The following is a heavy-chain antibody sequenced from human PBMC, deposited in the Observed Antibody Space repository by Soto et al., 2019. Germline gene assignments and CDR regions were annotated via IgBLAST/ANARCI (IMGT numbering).Heavy chain of an antibody. CDR1: GGTFSSYA. D-gene: IGHD6-6*01. CDR2: IIPIFGTA. CDR3: AREGADSSSSLSYYYCGRDV. V-gene: IGHV1-69*01. Sequence: QVQLVQSGAEVKKPGSSVKVSCKASGGTFSSYAISWVRQAPGQGLEWMGGIIPIFGTANYAQKFKGRVTITADESTSTAYMELSSLRAEDTAVYYCAREGADSSSSLSYYYCGRDVWGQGTTVTVSS. J-gene: IGHJ6*02.